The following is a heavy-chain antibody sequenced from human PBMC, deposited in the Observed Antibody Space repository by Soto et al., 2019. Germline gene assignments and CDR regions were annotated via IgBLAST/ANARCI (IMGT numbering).Heavy chain of an antibody. V-gene: IGHV3-30*18. CDR3: AKDPFADMATGGYFDS. CDR1: GFMFSSYG. J-gene: IGHJ4*02. D-gene: IGHD5-12*01. Sequence: QVQLVESGGGVVQPGRSLRLSCAASGFMFSSYGMHWVRQAPGRGLEWVAVISYDGSNKYYADSVKGRFTISRDNSKNTLYLQMNSLRVEDTAVYYCAKDPFADMATGGYFDSWGQGTLVTVSS. CDR2: ISYDGSNK.